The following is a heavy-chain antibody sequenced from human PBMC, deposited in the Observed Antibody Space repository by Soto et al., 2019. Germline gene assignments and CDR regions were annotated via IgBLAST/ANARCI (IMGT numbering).Heavy chain of an antibody. CDR1: GYTFTSYG. Sequence: QVQLVQSGAEVKKPGASVKVSCKASGYTFTSYGISWVRQAPGQGLEWMGWISAYNGNTNYAQKLQGRVTMTTDTSTSKAYMELRSLRSDDTAVYYCARDLRYSGSYALSVCDYWGQGTLVTVSS. CDR3: ARDLRYSGSYALSVCDY. J-gene: IGHJ4*02. V-gene: IGHV1-18*01. D-gene: IGHD1-26*01. CDR2: ISAYNGNT.